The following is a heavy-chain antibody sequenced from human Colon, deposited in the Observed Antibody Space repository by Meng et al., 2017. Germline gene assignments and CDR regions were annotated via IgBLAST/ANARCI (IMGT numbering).Heavy chain of an antibody. V-gene: IGHV4-4*02. Sequence: QLQLKESGPGLVPPSGTLSLACAVSGDSIGNSKWWSWLRQSPGKGLEWIGEIFNSGKTVYSPSLKSRVTISLDKSSNHFSLTLSPVTAADTAIYFCARERMRELGLFDYWGQGALVTVSS. CDR2: IFNSGKT. CDR3: ARERMRELGLFDY. J-gene: IGHJ4*02. CDR1: GDSIGNSKW. D-gene: IGHD7-27*01.